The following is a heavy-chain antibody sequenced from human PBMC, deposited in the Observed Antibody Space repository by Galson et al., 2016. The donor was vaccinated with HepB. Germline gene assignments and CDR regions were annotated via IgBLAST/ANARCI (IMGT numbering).Heavy chain of an antibody. CDR2: IWYDGSNK. CDR3: AREYEGQLRFSNYYYDMDV. J-gene: IGHJ6*02. Sequence: SLRLSCAASGFTFSSYGMHWVRQAPGKGLEWVAVIWYDGSNKYYADSVKGRFTISGDNSKNTLYLQMNSLRAEDTAVYYCAREYEGQLRFSNYYYDMDVWGQGTTVTVSS. CDR1: GFTFSSYG. D-gene: IGHD3-3*01. V-gene: IGHV3-33*01.